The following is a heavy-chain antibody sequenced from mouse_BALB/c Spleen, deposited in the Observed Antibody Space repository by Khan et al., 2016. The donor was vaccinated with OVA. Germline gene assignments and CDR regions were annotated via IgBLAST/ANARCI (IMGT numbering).Heavy chain of an antibody. CDR2: IDPETGGT. J-gene: IGHJ1*01. Sequence: VQLQESGAELVRPGASVTLSCKASGYTFTDYEMHWVKQTPVHGLEWIGAIDPETGGTAYNQKFKGKATLTADTSSSTAYMELRSLTSEDSAVYYCTRSDCYYGYFDVWGAGTTVTVSS. D-gene: IGHD2-4*01. CDR1: GYTFTDYE. CDR3: TRSDCYYGYFDV. V-gene: IGHV1-15*01.